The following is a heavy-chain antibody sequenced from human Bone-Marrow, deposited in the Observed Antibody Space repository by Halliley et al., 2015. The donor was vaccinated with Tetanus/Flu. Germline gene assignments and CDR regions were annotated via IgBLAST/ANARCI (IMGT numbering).Heavy chain of an antibody. Sequence: SLRLSCAASGFTFSRYSINWVRQAPGKGLEWVSSISSNSRYIYYADSVKGRFTISRDDAKNSLYLQMNRLRVEDTAVYYCAREQGYDIWTGYYLFDYWGQGTLVTVSS. CDR1: GFTFSRYS. CDR3: AREQGYDIWTGYYLFDY. CDR2: ISSNSRYI. J-gene: IGHJ4*02. V-gene: IGHV3-21*01. D-gene: IGHD3-9*01.